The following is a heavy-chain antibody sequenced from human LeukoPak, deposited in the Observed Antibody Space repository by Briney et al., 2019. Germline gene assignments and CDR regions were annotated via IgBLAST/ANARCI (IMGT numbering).Heavy chain of an antibody. CDR1: SGSITSYS. V-gene: IGHV4-4*07. J-gene: IGHJ5*01. CDR3: ARGGQASFGS. CDR2: IDSGST. Sequence: SETLSLTCTVSSGSITSYSWSWIRQPAGKGLEWIGRIDSGSTNYNPSLKSRITMSLDTSKNQFSLKLSSVTAADTAVYYCARGGQASFGSWGQGTQVTVSS. D-gene: IGHD3-10*01.